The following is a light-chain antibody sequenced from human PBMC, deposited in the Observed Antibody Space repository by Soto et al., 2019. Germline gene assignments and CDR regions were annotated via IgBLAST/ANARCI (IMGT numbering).Light chain of an antibody. J-gene: IGLJ2*01. Sequence: QSVLTQPPSVSGAPGQRVTISCTGSSSNIGAGYDVHWYQQLPGTAPKLLIYDNNNRPSGVPDRFSGSKSGTSASLAITGLQAEDEADYHCQSYDSRLSGYVVFGGGTKLTVL. V-gene: IGLV1-40*01. CDR2: DNN. CDR3: QSYDSRLSGYVV. CDR1: SSNIGAGYD.